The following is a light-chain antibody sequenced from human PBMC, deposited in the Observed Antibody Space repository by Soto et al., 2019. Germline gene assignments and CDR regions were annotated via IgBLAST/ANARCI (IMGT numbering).Light chain of an antibody. J-gene: IGLJ1*01. V-gene: IGLV4-69*01. CDR2: LNSDGSH. CDR1: SVHSSYA. Sequence: QLVLTQSPSASASLGASVKLTCTLSSVHSSYAIAWHQQQPEKGPRYSMKLNSDGSHSKGDGIPDRFSGSSSGAERYLTISSLQSEDEADYYCQTWGTGIHYVFGTGTKLTVL. CDR3: QTWGTGIHYV.